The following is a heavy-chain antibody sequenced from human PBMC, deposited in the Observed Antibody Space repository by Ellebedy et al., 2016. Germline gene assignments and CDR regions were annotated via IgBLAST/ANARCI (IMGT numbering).Heavy chain of an antibody. V-gene: IGHV4-61*02. Sequence: SETLSLXXFVSGDSISSGTYYWSWIRQPAGKGLEWIGCISTSGNTIYNPSLKSRVTMSVDTSKNHFSLELSSVTAADTAVYYCATLTIPGGSDSWGQGALVTVSS. CDR1: GDSISSGTYY. J-gene: IGHJ4*02. CDR3: ATLTIPGGSDS. D-gene: IGHD3-16*01. CDR2: ISTSGNT.